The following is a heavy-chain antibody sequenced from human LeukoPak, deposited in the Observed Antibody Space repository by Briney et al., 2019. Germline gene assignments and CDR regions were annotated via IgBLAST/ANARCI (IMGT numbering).Heavy chain of an antibody. CDR1: GGSISSSSYY. Sequence: PSETLSLTCTVSGGSISSSSYYWSWIRQPAGKGLEWIGRIYTSGSTNYNPSLKSRVTISVDTSKNQFSLKLSSVTAADTAVYYCARTRPEGCFDYWGQGTLVTVSS. CDR3: ARTRPEGCFDY. J-gene: IGHJ4*02. V-gene: IGHV4-61*02. CDR2: IYTSGST. D-gene: IGHD2-2*01.